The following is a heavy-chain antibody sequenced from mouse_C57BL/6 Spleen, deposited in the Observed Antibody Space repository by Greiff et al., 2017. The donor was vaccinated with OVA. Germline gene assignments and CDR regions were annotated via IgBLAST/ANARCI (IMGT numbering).Heavy chain of an antibody. J-gene: IGHJ2*01. CDR1: GFTFSSYG. V-gene: IGHV5-6*01. CDR2: ISSGGSYT. CDR3: TGGNYDY. Sequence: EVKLMESGGDLVKPGGSLKLSCAASGFTFSSYGMSWVRQTPDKRLEWVATISSGGSYTYYPDSVKGRFTISRDNAKNTLYLQMSSLKSEDTAMYYCTGGNYDYWGQGTTLTVSS.